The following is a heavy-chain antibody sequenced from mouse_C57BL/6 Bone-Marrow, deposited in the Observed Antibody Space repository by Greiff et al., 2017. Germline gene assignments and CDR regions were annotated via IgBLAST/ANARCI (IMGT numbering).Heavy chain of an antibody. V-gene: IGHV1-64*01. CDR2: IHPNSGST. Sequence: GAELVKPGASVKLSCKASGYTFTSYWMHWVKQRPGQGLEWIGMIHPNSGSTNYNEKFKSKATLTVDKSSSTAYMQLSSLTSEDSAVYYCASLTGTLFAYWGQGTLVTVSA. D-gene: IGHD4-1*01. CDR1: GYTFTSYW. CDR3: ASLTGTLFAY. J-gene: IGHJ3*01.